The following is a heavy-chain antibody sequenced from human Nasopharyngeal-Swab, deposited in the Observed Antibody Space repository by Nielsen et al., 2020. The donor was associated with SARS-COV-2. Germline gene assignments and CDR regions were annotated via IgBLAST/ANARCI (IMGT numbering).Heavy chain of an antibody. V-gene: IGHV3-9*01. Sequence: SLKISCAASGFTFENYAMHWVRQPPGKGLEWVSGITWNSDNKGYAESVQGRFTISRDNAKNSLYLQMNSLRAEDTALYFCAKARRTDTYGYECFDSWGQGTLVTVSS. CDR2: ITWNSDNK. J-gene: IGHJ4*02. CDR3: AKARRTDTYGYECFDS. D-gene: IGHD5-18*01. CDR1: GFTFENYA.